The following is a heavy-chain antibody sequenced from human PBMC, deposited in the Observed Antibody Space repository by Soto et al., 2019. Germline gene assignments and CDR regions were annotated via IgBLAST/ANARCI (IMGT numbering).Heavy chain of an antibody. CDR2: ISYDGSNK. CDR1: GFTFSSYA. V-gene: IGHV3-30-3*01. D-gene: IGHD3-22*01. J-gene: IGHJ4*02. CDR3: SRDSGFDYYDSSGYYYGWYFDY. Sequence: PGGSLRLSCAASGFTFSSYAMHWVRQAPGKGLEWVAVISYDGSNKYYADSVKGRFTISRDNSKNTLYLQMNSLRAEDTAVYYCSRDSGFDYYDSSGYYYGWYFDYWGQGTLVTVSS.